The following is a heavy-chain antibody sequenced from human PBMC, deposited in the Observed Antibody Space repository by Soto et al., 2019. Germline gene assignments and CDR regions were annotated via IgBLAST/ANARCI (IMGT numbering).Heavy chain of an antibody. CDR3: ARAAAGVYYYYYMDV. J-gene: IGHJ6*03. Sequence: GGSLRLSCAASGLTFSSYAMSWVRQAPGKGLEWVSAISGSGGSTYYADSVKGRFTISRDNAKNTLYLQMNSLRAEDTAVYYCARAAAGVYYYYYMDVWGKGTTVTVSS. CDR1: GLTFSSYA. V-gene: IGHV3-23*01. D-gene: IGHD6-13*01. CDR2: ISGSGGST.